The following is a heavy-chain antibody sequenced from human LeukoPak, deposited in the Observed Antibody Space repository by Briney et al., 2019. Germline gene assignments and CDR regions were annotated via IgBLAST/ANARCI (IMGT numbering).Heavy chain of an antibody. J-gene: IGHJ5*02. Sequence: SETLSLTCTVAAGSIGRSSSDWGWIRQPPGKGLEWIGSIYYSGSTYYNPSLKSRVTISVDTSKNQCSLKLSAETAADTAVYFWCEWRGLFFITPINLFDPWGQGTLVTVSS. CDR3: CEWRGLFFITPINLFDP. CDR1: AGSIGRSSSD. D-gene: IGHD3-16*01. CDR2: IYYSGST. V-gene: IGHV4-39*01.